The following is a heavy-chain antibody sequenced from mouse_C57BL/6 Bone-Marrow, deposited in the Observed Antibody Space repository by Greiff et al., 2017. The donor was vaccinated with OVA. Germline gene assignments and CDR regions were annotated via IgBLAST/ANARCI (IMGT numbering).Heavy chain of an antibody. D-gene: IGHD1-1*01. J-gene: IGHJ1*03. CDR1: GYAFSSYW. CDR2: IYPGDGDT. Sequence: QVQLKQSGAELVKPGASVKISCKASGYAFSSYWMNWVKQRPGKGLEWIGQIYPGDGDTNYNGKFKGKATLTADKSSSTAYMQLSSLTSEDSAVYFCASHLVADWYFDVWGTGTTVTVSS. V-gene: IGHV1-80*01. CDR3: ASHLVADWYFDV.